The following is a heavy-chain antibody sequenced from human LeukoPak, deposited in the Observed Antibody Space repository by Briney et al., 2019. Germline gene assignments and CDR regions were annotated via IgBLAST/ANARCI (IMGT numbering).Heavy chain of an antibody. CDR3: ARGGLQKFDY. CDR2: IYYSGST. D-gene: IGHD5-24*01. CDR1: GGSISSHY. Sequence: PSETLSLTCTVYGGSISSHYWSWIRQPPGKGLEWIGYIYYSGSTNYNPSLKSRVTISVDTSKNQFSLKLSSVTAADTAVYYCARGGLQKFDYWGQGTLVTVSS. J-gene: IGHJ4*02. V-gene: IGHV4-59*11.